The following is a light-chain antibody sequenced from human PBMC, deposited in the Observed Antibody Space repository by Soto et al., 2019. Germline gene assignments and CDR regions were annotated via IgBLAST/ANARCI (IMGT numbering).Light chain of an antibody. J-gene: IGKJ1*01. Sequence: EIVLTQSPATLSLSPGERATLSCRASQSVSRHLAWYQQKPGQAPRLLIFGASIRVKGIPDRFIGSGSGTDFTLTISRLEPEDFAVYYCQHYVTSLTTFGQGTKVEVK. CDR1: QSVSRH. CDR2: GAS. V-gene: IGKV3-20*01. CDR3: QHYVTSLTT.